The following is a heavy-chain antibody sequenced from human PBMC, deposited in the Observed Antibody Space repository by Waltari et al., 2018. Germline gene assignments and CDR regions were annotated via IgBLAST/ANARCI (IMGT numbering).Heavy chain of an antibody. CDR2: IYDSGST. J-gene: IGHJ6*02. Sequence: QLQLQASGPGLVKPSETLSLTCTVSGGSISISGYYWGWIRQPPGKGLEWIGSIYDSGSTYYTPSLNSRVTMSVDTSKNQFFLNLSPATAADTAVYYCARVSRSFDWLHGMDVWGQGITVTVSS. CDR1: GGSISISGYY. V-gene: IGHV4-39*01. D-gene: IGHD3-9*01. CDR3: ARVSRSFDWLHGMDV.